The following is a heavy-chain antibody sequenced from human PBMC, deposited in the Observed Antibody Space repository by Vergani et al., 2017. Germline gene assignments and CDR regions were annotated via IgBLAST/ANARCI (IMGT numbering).Heavy chain of an antibody. CDR2: IYYSGST. V-gene: IGHV4-59*01. CDR3: ARAQAHSAYCGGDCYSLGSWDY. CDR1: GGSISSYY. J-gene: IGHJ4*02. D-gene: IGHD2-21*02. Sequence: QVQLQESGPGLVKPSETLSLTCTVSGGSISSYYWSWIRQPPGKGLEWIGYIYYSGSTNYNPSLKSRVTISVDTSKNQFSLKLSSVTAADTAVYYCARAQAHSAYCGGDCYSLGSWDYWGQGTLVTVSS.